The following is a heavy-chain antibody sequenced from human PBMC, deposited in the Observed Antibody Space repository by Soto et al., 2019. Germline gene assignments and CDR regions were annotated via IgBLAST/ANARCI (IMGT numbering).Heavy chain of an antibody. CDR1: GFTFSSYA. CDR2: ISYDGSNK. V-gene: IGHV3-30-3*01. J-gene: IGHJ4*02. Sequence: QAQLVESGGGVVQPGRSLRLSCAASGFTFSSYAMHWVRQAPGKGLEWVAVISYDGSNKYYADSVKGRFTISRDNSKNTLYLQMNSLRAEDTAVYYCARGGGDGYNFDYWGQGTLVTVSS. CDR3: ARGGGDGYNFDY. D-gene: IGHD3-16*01.